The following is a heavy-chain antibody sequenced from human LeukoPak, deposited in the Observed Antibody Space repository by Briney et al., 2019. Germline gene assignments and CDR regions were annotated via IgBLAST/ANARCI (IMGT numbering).Heavy chain of an antibody. V-gene: IGHV1-69*01. CDR1: GGTFSSYA. J-gene: IGHJ4*02. Sequence: SVKVSCKASGGTFSSYAISWVRQAPGQGLEWMGGIVPIFGTANYAQKFQGRVTITADESTSTAYMELSSLRSEDTAVYYCASRGYGSGSTLGFDYWGQGTLVTVSS. D-gene: IGHD3-10*01. CDR3: ASRGYGSGSTLGFDY. CDR2: IVPIFGTA.